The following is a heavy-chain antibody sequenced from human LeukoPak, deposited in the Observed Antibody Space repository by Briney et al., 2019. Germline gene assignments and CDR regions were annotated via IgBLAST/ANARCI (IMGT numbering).Heavy chain of an antibody. CDR3: ARDLGGAIVVVPAAYDY. V-gene: IGHV3-21*01. Sequence: GGSLRLSCAASGFTFSSYRMNWVRQAPGKGLEWVSSISSSSSYIYYADSVKGRFTISRDNAKNSLYLQMNSLRAEDTAVYYCARDLGGAIVVVPAAYDYWGQGTLVTVSS. J-gene: IGHJ4*02. CDR2: ISSSSSYI. CDR1: GFTFSSYR. D-gene: IGHD2-2*01.